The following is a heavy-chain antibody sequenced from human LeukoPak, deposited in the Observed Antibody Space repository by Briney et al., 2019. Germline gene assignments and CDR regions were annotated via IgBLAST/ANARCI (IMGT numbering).Heavy chain of an antibody. CDR2: IYYSGTT. D-gene: IGHD3-22*01. J-gene: IGHJ3*02. Sequence: SETPSLTCTVSAGSMRSHYWSWIRQPPGKGLEWMGFIYYSGTTRYKPSLQSRVTISADTSKNQFSLKLTSVTAADTAVYYCARLLDNDSSGDPDTFDMWGQGTMVTVSS. V-gene: IGHV4-59*11. CDR3: ARLLDNDSSGDPDTFDM. CDR1: AGSMRSHY.